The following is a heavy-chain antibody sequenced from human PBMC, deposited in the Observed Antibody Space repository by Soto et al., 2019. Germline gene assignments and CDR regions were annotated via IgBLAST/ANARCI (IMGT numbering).Heavy chain of an antibody. CDR2: FDPEAGET. CDR1: VLP. CDR3: ATQVVVTPGAFDI. J-gene: IGHJ3*02. D-gene: IGHD3-22*01. V-gene: IGHV1-24*01. Sequence: VLPFHRRRHSTGKGLEWMGGFDPEAGETIYAQKFQGRVTMAEDTSTDTAYMELSSLRSEDTAVYYCATQVVVTPGAFDIWGKGTLVTVSS.